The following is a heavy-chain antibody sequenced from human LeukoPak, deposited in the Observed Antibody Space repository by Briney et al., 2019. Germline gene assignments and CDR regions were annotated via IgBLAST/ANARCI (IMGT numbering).Heavy chain of an antibody. CDR2: INPNSGGT. J-gene: IGHJ4*02. Sequence: ASVKVSCKASGYTFTSYDINWVRQAPGQGLEWMGRINPNSGGTNYAQKFQGRVNMTRDTSISTAYMELSRLRSDDTAVYYCARSGSSGWYERDYWGQGTLVTVSS. D-gene: IGHD6-19*01. CDR1: GYTFTSYD. CDR3: ARSGSSGWYERDY. V-gene: IGHV1-2*06.